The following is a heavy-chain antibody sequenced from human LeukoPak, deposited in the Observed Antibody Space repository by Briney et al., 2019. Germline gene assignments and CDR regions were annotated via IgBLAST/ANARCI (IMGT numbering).Heavy chain of an antibody. J-gene: IGHJ6*02. CDR2: TSGSGGST. CDR1: GFTFSSYA. Sequence: GGSLRLSCAASGFTFSSYAMSWVRQAPGKGLEWVSATSGSGGSTYYADSVKGRFTISRDNSKNTLYLQMNSLRAEDTAVYYCAKDLRTIILYFPGMDVWGQGTTVTVSS. D-gene: IGHD2-8*01. CDR3: AKDLRTIILYFPGMDV. V-gene: IGHV3-23*01.